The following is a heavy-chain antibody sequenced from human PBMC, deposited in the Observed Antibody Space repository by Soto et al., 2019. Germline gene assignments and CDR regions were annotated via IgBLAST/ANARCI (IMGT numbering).Heavy chain of an antibody. Sequence: GSGPTLVNPTQTLTLTCTFSGFPLDTSGVGVGWIRQPPGKALEWLALIYWDDDERYSPSLSSRLTITKDTSKNQVVLTMTNMDPVDTATYYCARRIAAAGTVDYWGQGTLVTVSS. V-gene: IGHV2-5*02. D-gene: IGHD6-13*01. CDR2: IYWDDDE. J-gene: IGHJ4*02. CDR1: GFPLDTSGVG. CDR3: ARRIAAAGTVDY.